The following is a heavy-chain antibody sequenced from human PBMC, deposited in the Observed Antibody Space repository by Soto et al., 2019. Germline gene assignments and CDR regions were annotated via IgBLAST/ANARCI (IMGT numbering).Heavy chain of an antibody. CDR2: IKQDGSEK. Sequence: PGGSLRLSCAASGFTFSSYLMSWVRQAPGKGLEWVANIKQDGSEKYYVDSVKGRFTISRDNAKNSLYLQMNSLRAEDTAVYYCARETNDFWSGYSFGMDVWGQGTTVTVSS. J-gene: IGHJ6*02. D-gene: IGHD3-3*01. CDR1: GFTFSSYL. V-gene: IGHV3-7*01. CDR3: ARETNDFWSGYSFGMDV.